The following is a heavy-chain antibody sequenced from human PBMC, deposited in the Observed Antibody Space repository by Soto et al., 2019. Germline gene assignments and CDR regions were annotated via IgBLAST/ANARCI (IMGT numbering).Heavy chain of an antibody. CDR3: AKDFVHDWGQDYYYGMDV. Sequence: EVQVLESGGGLVQRGGSLRLSCAASGFIFSNYAMSWVRQAPGKGPEWVSRISGSGVNTFYADSVKGRFTISRDNSKNMLYLQMSSLRAEDTALYYCAKDFVHDWGQDYYYGMDVWGQWTTVTVSS. D-gene: IGHD7-27*01. V-gene: IGHV3-23*01. CDR1: GFIFSNYA. J-gene: IGHJ6*02. CDR2: ISGSGVNT.